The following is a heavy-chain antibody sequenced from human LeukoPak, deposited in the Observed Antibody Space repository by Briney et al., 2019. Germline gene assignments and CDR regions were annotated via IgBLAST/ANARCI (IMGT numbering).Heavy chain of an antibody. V-gene: IGHV3-48*01. D-gene: IGHD3-9*01. CDR2: IGSGDGAV. Sequence: GGSLRLSCVASGFEFASYSMTWVRQAPGKGLEWVSYIGSGDGAVYYADSVKGRFTISRDNVNSLLYLQMNALRTEDTAVYFCARVDDFLTGSYKRYMDVWGKGTTVTVSS. CDR1: GFEFASYS. CDR3: ARVDDFLTGSYKRYMDV. J-gene: IGHJ6*03.